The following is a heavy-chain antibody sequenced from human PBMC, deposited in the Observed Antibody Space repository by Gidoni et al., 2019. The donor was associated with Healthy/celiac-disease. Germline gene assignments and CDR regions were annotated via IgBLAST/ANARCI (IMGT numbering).Heavy chain of an antibody. V-gene: IGHV1-69*04. CDR1: GGTFSSYA. J-gene: IGHJ3*02. CDR3: AKLQGVVAAGLPGDAFDI. D-gene: IGHD2-15*01. Sequence: QVQLVQSGAEVKQPGSSVKVSCKASGGTFSSYAISWVRQAPGQGLEWMGRIIPILGIANYAQKFQGRVTITADKSTSTAYMELSSLRSEDTAVYYCAKLQGVVAAGLPGDAFDIWGQGTMVTVSS. CDR2: IIPILGIA.